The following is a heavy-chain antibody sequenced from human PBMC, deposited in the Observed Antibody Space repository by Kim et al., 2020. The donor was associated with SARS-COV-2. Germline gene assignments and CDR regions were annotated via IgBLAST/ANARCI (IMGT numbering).Heavy chain of an antibody. D-gene: IGHD3-9*01. V-gene: IGHV5-51*01. CDR2: IYPGDSDT. CDR1: GYSFTSYW. CDR3: ARLEGLRYFDWLLNFDI. J-gene: IGHJ3*02. Sequence: GESLKISCKGSGYSFTSYWIGWVRQMPGKGLEWMGIIYPGDSDTRYSPSFQGQVTISADKSISTAYLQWSSLKASDTAMYYCARLEGLRYFDWLLNFDIWGQGTMVTVSS.